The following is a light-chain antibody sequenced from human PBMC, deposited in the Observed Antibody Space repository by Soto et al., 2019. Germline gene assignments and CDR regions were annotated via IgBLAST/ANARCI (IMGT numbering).Light chain of an antibody. V-gene: IGLV2-14*01. CDR3: SSYTSSISDV. CDR1: SSDVGGYNY. CDR2: DVS. J-gene: IGLJ1*01. Sequence: QSALTQPASVSGSPGQSITISCTGTSSDVGGYNYVSWYQQHPGKAPKLMIYDVSNRPSGVSNRFSGSKSGNTASLTISGLKAEDEADYYCSSYTSSISDVFGTGTKLTVL.